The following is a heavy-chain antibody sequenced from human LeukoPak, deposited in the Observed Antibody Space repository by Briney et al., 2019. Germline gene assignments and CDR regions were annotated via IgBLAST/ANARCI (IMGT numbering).Heavy chain of an antibody. CDR2: INSDGSST. J-gene: IGHJ4*02. CDR3: ARDRSYYGYFDS. Sequence: GGSLRLSCAGSGFNFDSSWMHWVRQGPGGGLVWVSRINSDGSSTTYADSVKGRFTISRDNAKNTLYLQMNSLRAEDTAVYYCARDRSYYGYFDSWGQGTLVTVSS. CDR1: GFNFDSSW. D-gene: IGHD1-26*01. V-gene: IGHV3-74*01.